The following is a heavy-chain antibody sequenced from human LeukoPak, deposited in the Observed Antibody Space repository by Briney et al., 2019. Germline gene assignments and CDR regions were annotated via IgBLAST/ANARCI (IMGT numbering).Heavy chain of an antibody. J-gene: IGHJ4*02. V-gene: IGHV4-59*08. D-gene: IGHD3-16*01. CDR1: GGSISSYY. Sequence: SETLSLTCTVSGGSISSYYWSWIRQPPGKGLEWIGYIYYSGSTNYNPSLKSRVTISVDTSKNQFSLKLSSVTAADTAVYYCARHGAPYDYVWGSYTYWGQGTLVTVSS. CDR3: ARHGAPYDYVWGSYTY. CDR2: IYYSGST.